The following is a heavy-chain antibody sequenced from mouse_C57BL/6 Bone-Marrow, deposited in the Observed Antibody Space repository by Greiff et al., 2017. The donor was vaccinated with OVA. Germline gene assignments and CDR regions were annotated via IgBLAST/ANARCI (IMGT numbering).Heavy chain of an antibody. D-gene: IGHD2-4*01. J-gene: IGHJ3*01. CDR1: GFNIKNTY. Sequence: EVKLQESVAELVRPGASVKLSCTASGFNIKNTYMLWVKQRPEQGLEWIGRIDPANGNTKYAPKFQGKATITADTSSNTAYLQISSLTSEDTAIYYCALIYYDYDPFAYWGQGTLVTVSA. CDR2: IDPANGNT. V-gene: IGHV14-3*01. CDR3: ALIYYDYDPFAY.